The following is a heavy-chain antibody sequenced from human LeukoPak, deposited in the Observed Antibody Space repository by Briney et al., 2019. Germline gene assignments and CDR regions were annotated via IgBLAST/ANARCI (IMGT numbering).Heavy chain of an antibody. V-gene: IGHV3-30*18. CDR1: GFTFSSYG. J-gene: IGHJ4*02. Sequence: GGSLRLSCAASGFTFSSYGMHWVRQAPGKGLEWVAVISYDGSNKYYAASVKGRFTISRDNSKNTLYLQMNSLRAEDTAVYYCAKSPAFNVFDYWGQGTLVSVSS. CDR3: AKSPAFNVFDY. CDR2: ISYDGSNK. D-gene: IGHD2-8*01.